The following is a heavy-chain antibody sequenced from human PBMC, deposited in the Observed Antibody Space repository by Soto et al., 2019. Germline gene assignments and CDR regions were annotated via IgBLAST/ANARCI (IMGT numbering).Heavy chain of an antibody. D-gene: IGHD6-19*01. CDR3: AHIVLAGLGYYFDY. V-gene: IGHV2-5*01. CDR2: IYWYDDK. CDR1: GFSLSSTRMA. J-gene: IGHJ4*02. Sequence: QITLKESGPTLVKPTQTLTLTCTFSGFSLSSTRMAVGWIRQPPGKALEWLALIYWYDDKRYSPFLKSRLTITKDTSKNPVLLTMSLRDPVDTARYYCAHIVLAGLGYYFDYWGQGTLVTVSS.